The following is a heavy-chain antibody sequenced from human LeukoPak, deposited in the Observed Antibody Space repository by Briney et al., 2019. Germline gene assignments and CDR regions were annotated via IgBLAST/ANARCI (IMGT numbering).Heavy chain of an antibody. CDR2: IIPIFGTA. CDR3: ARGIAARIGIYYYMDV. CDR1: GGTFSSYA. Sequence: SVKVSCKASGGTFSSYAISWVRQAPGQGLEWMGGIIPIFGTANYAQKFQGRVTITADESTSTAYMELSSLRSEDTAVYYCARGIAARIGIYYYMDVWGKGTTVTVSS. D-gene: IGHD6-6*01. J-gene: IGHJ6*03. V-gene: IGHV1-69*13.